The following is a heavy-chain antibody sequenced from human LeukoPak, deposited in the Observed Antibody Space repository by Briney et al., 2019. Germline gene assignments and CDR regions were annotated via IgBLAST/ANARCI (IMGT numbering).Heavy chain of an antibody. J-gene: IGHJ5*02. D-gene: IGHD3-10*01. CDR3: ARRGVHFWFYP. V-gene: IGHV4-39*07. CDR2: IYYSGST. Sequence: SETLSLTCTVSGYSISSSYYYWGWIRQPPGKGLEWIGSIYYSGSTNYNPSLKSRVTISVDTSKNQFSLKLSSVTAADTAVYYCARRGVHFWFYPWGQGTLVTVSS. CDR1: GYSISSSYYY.